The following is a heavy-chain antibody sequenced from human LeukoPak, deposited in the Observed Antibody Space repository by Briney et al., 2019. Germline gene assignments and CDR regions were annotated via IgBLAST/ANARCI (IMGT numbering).Heavy chain of an antibody. J-gene: IGHJ5*02. CDR3: AGALARLSWFDP. V-gene: IGHV4-39*07. CDR2: IYYSGST. Sequence: WVRQAPGKGLEWIGSIYYSGSTYYNPSLKSRVTISVDTSKNQFSLKLRSVTAADTAVYYCAGALARLSWFDPWGQGTLVTVSS. D-gene: IGHD6-6*01.